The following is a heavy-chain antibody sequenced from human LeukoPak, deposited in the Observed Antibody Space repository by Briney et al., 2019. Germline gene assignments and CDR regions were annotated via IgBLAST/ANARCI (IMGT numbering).Heavy chain of an antibody. CDR2: IFVDGSTT. D-gene: IGHD3-9*01. J-gene: IGHJ4*02. Sequence: GGSLRLSCAAPGFTFDVYAMHCGRHRPGKGVGWVSYIFVDGSTTYYADSVKGGFTISRDSRKTSLYLQLNSRRTEDTALYYCAKAPTPTGFYMHYWGQGTLVTVSS. CDR3: AKAPTPTGFYMHY. CDR1: GFTFDVYA. V-gene: IGHV3-43*02.